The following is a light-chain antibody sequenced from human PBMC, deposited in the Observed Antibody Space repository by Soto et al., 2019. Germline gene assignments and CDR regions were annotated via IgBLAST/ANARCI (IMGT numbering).Light chain of an antibody. CDR1: SSNIGTYP. V-gene: IGLV1-44*01. CDR2: NIN. J-gene: IGLJ1*01. CDR3: AVWDDRLNVPV. Sequence: QTVVTQPPSTSGTPGQRVSISCRGSSSNIGTYPVSWYQQVPGTAPTLVIYNINQRPSGVPDRFSGSKSGTSASLAISGLQSEDEADYYCAVWDDRLNVPVFGPGTKLTVL.